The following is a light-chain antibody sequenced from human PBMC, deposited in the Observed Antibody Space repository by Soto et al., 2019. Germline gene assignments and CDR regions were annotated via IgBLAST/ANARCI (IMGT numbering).Light chain of an antibody. V-gene: IGKV3-20*01. CDR1: QSVGGSY. J-gene: IGKJ2*01. Sequence: EIVLTQSPGTLSLSPGEIATLSCRASQSVGGSYLAWYQKKHGQAPRLLIYGASSRATGIRDSFSGSGSGTAFTLTISRLEPEDFAVYYCHQYGTSARTFGQGTKLEIK. CDR2: GAS. CDR3: HQYGTSART.